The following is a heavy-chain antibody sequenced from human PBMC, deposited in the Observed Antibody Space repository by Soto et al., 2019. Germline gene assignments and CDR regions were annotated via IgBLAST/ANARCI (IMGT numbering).Heavy chain of an antibody. CDR2: ISYDGSNK. J-gene: IGHJ6*01. CDR1: GFTFSSYG. CDR3: AKVLIDCSGGSCYKDYYYGMDV. D-gene: IGHD2-15*01. V-gene: IGHV3-30*18. Sequence: QVQLVESGGGVVQPGRSLRLSCAASGFTFSSYGMHWVRQAPGKGLEWVAVISYDGSNKYYADSVKGRFTISRDNSKNTLYLQMNSLRAEDTAVYYCAKVLIDCSGGSCYKDYYYGMDVW.